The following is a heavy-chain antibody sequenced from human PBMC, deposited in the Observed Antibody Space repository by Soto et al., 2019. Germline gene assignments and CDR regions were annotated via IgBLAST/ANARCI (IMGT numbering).Heavy chain of an antibody. V-gene: IGHV4-59*08. CDR3: ARSPGATGYYYYYYGMDV. J-gene: IGHJ6*02. CDR1: GDSISSYY. D-gene: IGHD1-26*01. CDR2: IYYSGST. Sequence: SVTLSPTCTVSGDSISSYYLGWIRQPPGKGLEWIGYIYYSGSTNSNPSLKSRVTISVDTSKNQFSLKLSSVTAADTAVYYCARSPGATGYYYYYYGMDVWGQGTTVT.